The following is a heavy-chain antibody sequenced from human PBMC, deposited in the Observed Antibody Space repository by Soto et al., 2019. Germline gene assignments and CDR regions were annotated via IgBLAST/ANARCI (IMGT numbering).Heavy chain of an antibody. CDR3: AKGYYSGYDLAYFDY. J-gene: IGHJ4*02. Sequence: GGSLRLSCAASGFTFDSYALSWVRQPPGQGLEWVSRISGSADKTKFADSVKGRFNISRDNSKNTLYLQMNSLRAEDTAVYYCAKGYYSGYDLAYFDYWGQGALVTVSS. CDR2: ISGSADKT. CDR1: GFTFDSYA. D-gene: IGHD5-12*01. V-gene: IGHV3-23*01.